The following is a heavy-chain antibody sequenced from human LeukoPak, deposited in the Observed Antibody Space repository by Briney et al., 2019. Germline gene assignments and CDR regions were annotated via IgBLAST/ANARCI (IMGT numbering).Heavy chain of an antibody. J-gene: IGHJ3*02. CDR1: GFTFDDYA. CDR3: AKDITIFGVVIMGGAFDI. Sequence: GRSLRLSCAASGFTFDDYAMHWVRQAPGKGLEWVSGISWNSGSIGYADSVKGRFTISRDNAKNSLYLQMNSLRAEDMALYYCAKDITIFGVVIMGGAFDIWGQGTMVTVSS. CDR2: ISWNSGSI. D-gene: IGHD3-3*01. V-gene: IGHV3-9*03.